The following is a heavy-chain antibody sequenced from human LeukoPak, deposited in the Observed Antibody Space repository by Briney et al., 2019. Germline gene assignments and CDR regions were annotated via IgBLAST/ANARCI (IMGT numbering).Heavy chain of an antibody. Sequence: TGGSLRLSCAASGFTFSSFGMHWVRQTPGKGLEWVAVTSFDGSNKYYADSVKGRFTISRDNSKNTLYLQMNSLRAEDTAVYFCAKDKGIYYYGMDVWGRGTTVTVSS. J-gene: IGHJ6*02. CDR2: TSFDGSNK. CDR1: GFTFSSFG. V-gene: IGHV3-30*18. CDR3: AKDKGIYYYGMDV. D-gene: IGHD6-13*01.